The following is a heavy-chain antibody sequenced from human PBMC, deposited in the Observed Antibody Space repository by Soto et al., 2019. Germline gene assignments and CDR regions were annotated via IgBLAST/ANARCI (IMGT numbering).Heavy chain of an antibody. Sequence: SETLSLTCAVYGGSFSGYYWSWIRQPPGKGLEWIGEINHSGSTNYNPSLKSRVTISVDTSKNQFSLKLSSVTAADTAVYYCARSGTTSKIYYYYYMDVWGKGTTVTVSS. CDR2: INHSGST. CDR3: ARSGTTSKIYYYYYMDV. J-gene: IGHJ6*03. V-gene: IGHV4-34*01. D-gene: IGHD1-7*01. CDR1: GGSFSGYY.